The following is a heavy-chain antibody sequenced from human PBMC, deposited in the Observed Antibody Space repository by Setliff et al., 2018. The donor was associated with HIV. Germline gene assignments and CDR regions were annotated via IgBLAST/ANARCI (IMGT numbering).Heavy chain of an antibody. J-gene: IGHJ4*02. CDR2: IYTSRGT. CDR1: GGSITNYY. V-gene: IGHV4-4*09. Sequence: LSLTCTVSGGSITNYYWSWIRQPPGKGLEWIGYIYTSRGTNYNHSLRTRVIISVDTSNQFSLKLSSVTAADAAVYYCARSPSYRSSWEYYFDYWGQGILVTVSS. CDR3: ARSPSYRSSWEYYFDY. D-gene: IGHD6-13*01.